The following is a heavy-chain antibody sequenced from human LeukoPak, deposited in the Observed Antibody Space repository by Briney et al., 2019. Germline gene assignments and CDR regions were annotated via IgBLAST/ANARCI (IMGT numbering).Heavy chain of an antibody. J-gene: IGHJ4*02. CDR2: IDHRGST. CDR1: GGAFSDYS. D-gene: IGHD5-12*01. CDR3: ATRLPTDY. V-gene: IGHV4-34*01. Sequence: SETLSLTCAVYGGAFSDYSWSWTRQTPDKGLEWIGEIDHRGSTKYNPSLKSRATISIDTSKKQFSLKLSSVTAADTAVYYCATRLPTDYWGQGTLVTVSS.